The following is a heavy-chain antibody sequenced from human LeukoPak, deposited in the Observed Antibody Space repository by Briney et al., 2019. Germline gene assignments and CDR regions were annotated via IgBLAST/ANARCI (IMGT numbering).Heavy chain of an antibody. CDR1: GGTFSSYA. Sequence: GASVKVSCKASGGTFSSYAISWVRQAPGQGLEWMGGIIPIFGTANYAQKFQGRVTITTDESTSTAYMELSSLRSEDTAVYCCAYYGSGPKRDWFDPWGQGTLVTVSS. V-gene: IGHV1-69*05. J-gene: IGHJ5*02. CDR3: AYYGSGPKRDWFDP. CDR2: IIPIFGTA. D-gene: IGHD3-10*01.